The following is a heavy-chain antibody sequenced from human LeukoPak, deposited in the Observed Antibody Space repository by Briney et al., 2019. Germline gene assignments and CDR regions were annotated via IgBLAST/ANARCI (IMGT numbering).Heavy chain of an antibody. J-gene: IGHJ5*02. CDR3: ARNPAAWFGELSSWFDP. CDR2: ISYDGSSK. CDR1: GFTFSSYG. Sequence: GGSLRLSCAASGFTFSSYGMHWVRQAPGKGLEWVAVISYDGSSKYYADSVKGRFTISRDNSKSTSYLQPSSLKIDDSAVYYCARNPAAWFGELSSWFDPWGQGTLVTVSS. D-gene: IGHD3-10*01. V-gene: IGHV3-30*19.